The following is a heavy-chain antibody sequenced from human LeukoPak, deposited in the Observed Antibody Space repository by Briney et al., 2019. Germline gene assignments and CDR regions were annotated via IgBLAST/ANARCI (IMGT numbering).Heavy chain of an antibody. V-gene: IGHV3-11*01. J-gene: IGHJ4*02. D-gene: IGHD5-24*01. CDR3: ARDGGWLQSLQAFDY. CDR1: GFTFSQYY. CDR2: ISSSGSTI. Sequence: GGSLRLSCAASGFTFSQYYMSWISQAPGKRLEWVSYISSSGSTIYYADSVKGRFTISRDNAKNSLYLQMNSLRAEDTAVYYCARDGGWLQSLQAFDYWGQGTLVTVSS.